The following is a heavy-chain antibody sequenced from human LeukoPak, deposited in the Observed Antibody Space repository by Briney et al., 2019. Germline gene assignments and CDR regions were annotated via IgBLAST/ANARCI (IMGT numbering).Heavy chain of an antibody. D-gene: IGHD3-22*01. CDR3: ARDSTYYYDSSGYPPDY. Sequence: PGGSLRLSCAASGFTFSSYSMNWVRQAPGKGLEWVSSISSSSSYIYYADSVKGRFAISRDNAKNSLYLQMNSLRAEDTAVYYCARDSTYYYDSSGYPPDYWGQGTLVTVSS. CDR1: GFTFSSYS. CDR2: ISSSSSYI. V-gene: IGHV3-21*01. J-gene: IGHJ4*02.